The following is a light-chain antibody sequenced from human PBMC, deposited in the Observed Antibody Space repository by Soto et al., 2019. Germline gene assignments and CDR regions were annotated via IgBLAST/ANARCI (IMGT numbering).Light chain of an antibody. J-gene: IGKJ4*01. CDR3: EQYNSYPLT. CDR2: DAS. Sequence: DIQMTQSPSTLSASVGARVTITCRASQSISSWLAWYQQKPGQAPKLLLYDASSLESGVPSRFSGSGSGTEFTLTTSSLQPDDVAAYDSEQYNSYPLTFGGGTKVEIK. V-gene: IGKV1-5*01. CDR1: QSISSW.